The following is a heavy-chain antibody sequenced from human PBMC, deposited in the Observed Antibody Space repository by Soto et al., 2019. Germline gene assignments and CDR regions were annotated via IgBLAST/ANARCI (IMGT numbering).Heavy chain of an antibody. Sequence: QVLLQESGPGLMKPSQTLSLTCTVSGLTISSASYYWSWIRQHPGKGLEWVGKIYYNGSTYYSPSLKSRVTLWVDTSKNQFSLRLASVTAADTAVYYCARYRISGSWSKFDYWGQGTLVTVSS. J-gene: IGHJ4*02. V-gene: IGHV4-31*03. CDR2: IYYNGST. CDR3: ARYRISGSWSKFDY. CDR1: GLTISSASYY. D-gene: IGHD6-13*01.